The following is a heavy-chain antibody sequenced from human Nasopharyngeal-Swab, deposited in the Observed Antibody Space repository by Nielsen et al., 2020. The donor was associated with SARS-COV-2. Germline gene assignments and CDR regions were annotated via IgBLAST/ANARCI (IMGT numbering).Heavy chain of an antibody. D-gene: IGHD3-10*01. J-gene: IGHJ5*02. CDR2: IYYSGST. CDR1: GGSISSYY. V-gene: IGHV4-59*12. Sequence: SETLSLTCTVSGGSISSYYWSRIRQPPGKGLEWIGYIYYSGSTNYNPSLKSRVTISVDTSKNQFSLKLSSVTAADTAVYYCAREVSGTMVRGVIIKGNWFDPWGQGTLVTVSS. CDR3: AREVSGTMVRGVIIKGNWFDP.